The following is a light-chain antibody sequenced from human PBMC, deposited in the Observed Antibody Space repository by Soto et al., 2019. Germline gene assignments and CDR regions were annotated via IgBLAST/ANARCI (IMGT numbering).Light chain of an antibody. J-gene: IGKJ5*01. CDR1: QDSSSY. Sequence: DIQLTQSPSFLSASVGDRVTITCRASQDSSSYLAWYQQKPGKAPKLLIYAASTLQSGVPLRFSGSGSGTEFTLTISSLQPEDSATYYCQQLKSYPITFGQGTRLEIK. V-gene: IGKV1-9*01. CDR2: AAS. CDR3: QQLKSYPIT.